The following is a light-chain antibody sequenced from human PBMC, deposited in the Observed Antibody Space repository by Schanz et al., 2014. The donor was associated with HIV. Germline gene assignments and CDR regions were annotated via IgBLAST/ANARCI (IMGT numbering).Light chain of an antibody. CDR2: DDM. V-gene: IGLV1-40*01. J-gene: IGLJ2*01. Sequence: QSVLTQPPSMSGAPGQNITISCSGTSSNIGADYAVHWYQHLPGTAPKLLIFDDMSRPSGVPDRFSGSKSGTSASLAISGLRSEDEADYYCTAWDDSLKAMVFGGGTKLTVL. CDR1: SSNIGADYA. CDR3: TAWDDSLKAMV.